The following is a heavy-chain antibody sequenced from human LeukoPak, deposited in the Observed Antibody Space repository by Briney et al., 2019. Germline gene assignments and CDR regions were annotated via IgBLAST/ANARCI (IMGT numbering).Heavy chain of an antibody. CDR1: GFTFSNYN. D-gene: IGHD4-17*01. CDR2: ISGSTSYI. V-gene: IGHV3-21*01. Sequence: PGGSLRLSCAPSGFTFSNYNMNWVRQAPGKGLEWVSSISGSTSYIYYADSVKGRFTISRDNAKNSLFLQMNSLRAEDTAVYYCARGGGNDYGDTTAYFGYYYYDMDVWGQGTTVTVSS. CDR3: ARGGGNDYGDTTAYFGYYYYDMDV. J-gene: IGHJ6*02.